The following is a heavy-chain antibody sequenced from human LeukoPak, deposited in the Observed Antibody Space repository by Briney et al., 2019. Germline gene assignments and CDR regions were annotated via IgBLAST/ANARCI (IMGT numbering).Heavy chain of an antibody. J-gene: IGHJ4*02. D-gene: IGHD6-19*01. CDR3: VRVRGYWLVRGYLDY. V-gene: IGHV4-39*02. Sequence: SETLSLTCTLSGGSMSSSSYYWGWIRQSPGKGLEWIGRIYYSGANHYNPSLKSRVTMSVDTSKNQFSVKLTSVTATDTAVYYCVRVRGYWLVRGYLDYWGQGTQVTVSS. CDR2: IYYSGAN. CDR1: GGSMSSSSYY.